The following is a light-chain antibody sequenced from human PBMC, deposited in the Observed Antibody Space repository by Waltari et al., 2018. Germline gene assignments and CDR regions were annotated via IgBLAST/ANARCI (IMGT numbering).Light chain of an antibody. Sequence: DIQMTQSPSSLSASVGDRVTITCRASQSISSYLSWYQQKPGKAPKLLIYTASTLQSGVPSRFSGSGSGTDFTLTVSSLQPEDFATYYCQQSYSTLLFTFGPGTKVDIK. CDR1: QSISSY. CDR2: TAS. J-gene: IGKJ3*01. V-gene: IGKV1-39*01. CDR3: QQSYSTLLFT.